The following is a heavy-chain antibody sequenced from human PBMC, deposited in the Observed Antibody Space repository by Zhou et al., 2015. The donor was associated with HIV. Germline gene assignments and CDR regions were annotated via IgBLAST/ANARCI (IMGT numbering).Heavy chain of an antibody. CDR1: GGTFSSYA. J-gene: IGHJ3*02. V-gene: IGHV1-69*01. Sequence: QVQLVQSGAEVKKPGSSVKVSCKASGGTFSSYAISWVRQAPGQGLEWMGGIIPIFGTANYAQKFQGRVTITADESTSTAYMELSSLRSEDTAVYYCARDIIVVVPAAISPTDAFDIWGQGTMVTSLQ. CDR3: ARDIIVVVPAAISPTDAFDI. D-gene: IGHD2-2*01. CDR2: IIPIFGTA.